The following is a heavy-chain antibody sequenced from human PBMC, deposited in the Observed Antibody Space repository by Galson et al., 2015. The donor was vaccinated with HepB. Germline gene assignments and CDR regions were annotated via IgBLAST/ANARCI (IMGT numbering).Heavy chain of an antibody. CDR1: GFTFSNYW. CDR2: IKQDGREK. CDR3: ARRSGSYFDVILGRFDY. V-gene: IGHV3-7*01. Sequence: SLRLSCAASGFTFSNYWMSWVRQAPGKGLEWVANIKQDGREKYYVDSVKGRFTISRDNAKNSLYLQMNSLRAEDTAVYYCARRSGSYFDVILGRFDYWGQGPLVTVS. D-gene: IGHD1-26*01. J-gene: IGHJ4*02.